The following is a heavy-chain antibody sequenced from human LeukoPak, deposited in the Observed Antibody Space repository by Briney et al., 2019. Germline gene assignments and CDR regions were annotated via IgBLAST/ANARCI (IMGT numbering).Heavy chain of an antibody. D-gene: IGHD3-9*01. CDR1: GGSISSSSYY. CDR2: IYYSGST. Sequence: SETLSLTCTVSGGSISSSSYYWGWIRQPPGKGLERIGSIYYSGSTYYNPSLKSRVTISVDTSKNQFSLKLSSVTAADTAVYYCARVNDILTGYYKEDWGQGTLVTVSS. V-gene: IGHV4-39*07. CDR3: ARVNDILTGYYKED. J-gene: IGHJ4*02.